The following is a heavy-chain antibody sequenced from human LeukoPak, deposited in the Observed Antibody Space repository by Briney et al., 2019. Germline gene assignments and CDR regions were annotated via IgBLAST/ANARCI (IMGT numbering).Heavy chain of an antibody. D-gene: IGHD2-15*01. V-gene: IGHV4-39*01. CDR2: IYYSGST. J-gene: IGHJ2*01. CDR3: ARTDADIVVVVAATYWYFDL. Sequence: SETLSLTRTVSGGSISGSSYYWGWIRQPPGKGLEWIGSIYYSGSTYYNPSLKSRVTISVDTSKNQFSLKLSSVTAADTAVYYCARTDADIVVVVAATYWYFDLWGRGTLVTVSS. CDR1: GGSISGSSYY.